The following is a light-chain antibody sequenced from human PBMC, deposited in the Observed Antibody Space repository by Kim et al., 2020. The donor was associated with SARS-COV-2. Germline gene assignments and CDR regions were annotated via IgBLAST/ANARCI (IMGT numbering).Light chain of an antibody. V-gene: IGLV6-57*03. Sequence: TVTSACARSSVSIASNYVQWYQQRPGSAPTTVIYEDNQRPSGVPDRFSGSIDSSSNSASLTISGLKTEDEADYYCQSYDSSNVVFGGGTQLTVL. CDR1: SVSIASNY. CDR2: EDN. J-gene: IGLJ2*01. CDR3: QSYDSSNVV.